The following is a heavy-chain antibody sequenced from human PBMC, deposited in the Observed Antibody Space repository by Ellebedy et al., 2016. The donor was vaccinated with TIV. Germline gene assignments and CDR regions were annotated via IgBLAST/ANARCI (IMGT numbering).Heavy chain of an antibody. V-gene: IGHV1-46*01. CDR1: GYTFTSYY. CDR2: INPSGGST. CDR3: ARDPVVRGVISPPFDY. J-gene: IGHJ4*02. D-gene: IGHD3-10*01. Sequence: ASVKVSCKASGYTFTSYYMHWVRQAPGQGLEWMGIINPSGGSTSYAQKFQGRVTMTRDTSTSTVYMELSSLRSEDTAVYYCARDPVVRGVISPPFDYWGQGTLVTVSS.